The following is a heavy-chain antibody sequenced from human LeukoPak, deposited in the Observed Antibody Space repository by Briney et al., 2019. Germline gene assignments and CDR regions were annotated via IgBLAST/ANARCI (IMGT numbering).Heavy chain of an antibody. Sequence: ASVKVSCKASGGTFSSYAISWVRQAPGQGLEWMGGIIPIFGTANYAQKFQGRVTITADESTSTAYMELSSLRSEDTAVYYCARGQRYRSQFDYWGQGTLVTVSS. D-gene: IGHD3-9*01. V-gene: IGHV1-69*13. CDR1: GGTFSSYA. J-gene: IGHJ4*02. CDR2: IIPIFGTA. CDR3: ARGQRYRSQFDY.